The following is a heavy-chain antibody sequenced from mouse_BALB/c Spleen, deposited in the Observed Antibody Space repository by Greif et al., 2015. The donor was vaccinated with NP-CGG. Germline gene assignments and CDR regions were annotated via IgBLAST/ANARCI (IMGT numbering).Heavy chain of an antibody. D-gene: IGHD1-1*01. CDR2: IYPGDGDT. V-gene: IGHV1-80*01. CDR3: AQITTVVRYFDV. Sequence: QVQLQQSGAELVRPGSSVKISCKASGYAFSSYWMNWVKQRPGQGLEWIGQIYPGDGDTNYDGKFKGKATLTADKSSSTAYMQLSSLTSEDSAVYFCAQITTVVRYFDVWGAGTTVTVSS. CDR1: GYAFSSYW. J-gene: IGHJ1*01.